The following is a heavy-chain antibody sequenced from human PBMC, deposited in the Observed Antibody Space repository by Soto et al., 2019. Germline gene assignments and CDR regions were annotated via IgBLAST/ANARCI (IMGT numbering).Heavy chain of an antibody. J-gene: IGHJ4*02. Sequence: GSLRLSCAASGFTFSSYAMSWVRQAPGKGLEWVSAISGSGGSTYYADSVKGRFTISRDNSKNTLYLQMNSLRAEDTAVYFCANPPPLPYGDYVNYWGQGTLVTVSS. V-gene: IGHV3-23*01. CDR2: ISGSGGST. CDR3: ANPPPLPYGDYVNY. D-gene: IGHD4-17*01. CDR1: GFTFSSYA.